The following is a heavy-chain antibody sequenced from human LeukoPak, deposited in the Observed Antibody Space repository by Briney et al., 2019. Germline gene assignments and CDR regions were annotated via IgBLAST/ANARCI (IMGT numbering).Heavy chain of an antibody. CDR2: IKQDGSEK. CDR3: ARAGTYYDFWSGYYNYYYYMDV. Sequence: GGSLRLSCAASGFTFSSYWMSWVRQAPGKGLEWVANIKQDGSEKYYVDSVKGRSTISRDNAKNSLYLQMNSLRAEDTAVYYCARAGTYYDFWSGYYNYYYYMDVWGKGTTVTVSS. V-gene: IGHV3-7*01. CDR1: GFTFSSYW. J-gene: IGHJ6*03. D-gene: IGHD3-3*01.